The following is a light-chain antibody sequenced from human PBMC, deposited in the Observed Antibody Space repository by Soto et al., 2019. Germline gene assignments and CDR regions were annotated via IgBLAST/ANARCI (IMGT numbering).Light chain of an antibody. CDR2: DVS. J-gene: IGLJ1*01. CDR3: SSYTSSGTQV. Sequence: QYALTQPASVSGSPGQSITISCTGTSSDVGGYKYVSWYQQHPGKAPKLMIYDVSNRPSGVSNRLSGSKSGNTASLTISGLQDEDEADYYCSSYTSSGTQVFGTGTKVTVL. V-gene: IGLV2-14*01. CDR1: SSDVGGYKY.